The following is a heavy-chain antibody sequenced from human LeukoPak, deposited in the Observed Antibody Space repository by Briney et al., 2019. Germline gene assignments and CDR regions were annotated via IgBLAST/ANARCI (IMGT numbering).Heavy chain of an antibody. CDR3: TRVGYIDEGIDY. CDR2: IKQDGSKK. V-gene: IGHV3-7*04. Sequence: GGSPRLSCVASGFPFSSYWMTWVRQAPGKGLERVANIKQDGSKKSYVDSVKGRFTISRDNAKNSLYLQMNSLRAEDTAIYYCTRVGYIDEGIDYWGQGTLVTVSS. D-gene: IGHD5-24*01. J-gene: IGHJ4*02. CDR1: GFPFSSYW.